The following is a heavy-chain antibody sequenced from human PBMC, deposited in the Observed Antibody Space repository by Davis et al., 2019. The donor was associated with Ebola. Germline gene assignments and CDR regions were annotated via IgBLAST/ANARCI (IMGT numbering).Heavy chain of an antibody. CDR3: ARGGGSYDY. V-gene: IGHV3-30-3*01. CDR2: ISYDGSNK. Sequence: GESLKISCAASGFTFSSYAMHWVRQAPGKGLEWVAVISYDGSNKYYADSVKGRFTISRDNSKNTLYLQMNSLRAEDTAVYYCARGGGSYDYWGQGTRVSVSS. CDR1: GFTFSSYA. D-gene: IGHD1-26*01. J-gene: IGHJ4*02.